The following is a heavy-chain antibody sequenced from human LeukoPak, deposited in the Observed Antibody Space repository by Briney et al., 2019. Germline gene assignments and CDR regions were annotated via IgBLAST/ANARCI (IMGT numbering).Heavy chain of an antibody. CDR2: INSDGSST. CDR3: ARDIHGSGSSAY. J-gene: IGHJ4*02. D-gene: IGHD3-10*01. Sequence: GGSLRLSCAASGFTFSSYWMHWVRQAPGKGLGWVSRINSDGSSTSYADSVKGRFTISRDNAKNTLYLQMNSLRAEDTAVYYCARDIHGSGSSAYWGQGTLVTVSS. CDR1: GFTFSSYW. V-gene: IGHV3-74*01.